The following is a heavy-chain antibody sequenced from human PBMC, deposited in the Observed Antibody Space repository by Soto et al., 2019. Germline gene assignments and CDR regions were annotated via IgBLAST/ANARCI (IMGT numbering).Heavy chain of an antibody. CDR1: GYTFFTYD. CDR3: ARHHGPTTSENWFDP. V-gene: IGHV1-18*01. D-gene: IGHD5-12*01. Sequence: QVHLVQSGVEVKTPGASVKVSCQASGYTFFTYDISWVRQAPGQGLEWMGWSSTSSGDTKYAQKFQGRVTMITDTSTTTAYLQLRSLRSDDTAVYYCARHHGPTTSENWFDPWGQGTLVTVSS. CDR2: SSTSSGDT. J-gene: IGHJ5*02.